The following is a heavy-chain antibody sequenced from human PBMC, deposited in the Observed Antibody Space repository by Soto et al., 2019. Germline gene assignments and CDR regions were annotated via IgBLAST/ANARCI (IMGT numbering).Heavy chain of an antibody. CDR2: MYFGGSF. V-gene: IGHV4-59*02. J-gene: IGHJ5*02. D-gene: IGHD3-22*01. Sequence: QMQLQASGPGLVKPSETLSLTCNVSGASVSHGYWSWIRQPPGKGLEWIGFMYFGGSFNYNPSLTSRATIXVXTXXNQFSMKLTSVTASDTAVHYCARSYYDSTGFAVDPWGQGTLVTVSS. CDR1: GASVSHGY. CDR3: ARSYYDSTGFAVDP.